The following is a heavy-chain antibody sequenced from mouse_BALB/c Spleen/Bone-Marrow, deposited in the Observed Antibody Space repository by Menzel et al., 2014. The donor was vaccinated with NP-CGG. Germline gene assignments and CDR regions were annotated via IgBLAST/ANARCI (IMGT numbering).Heavy chain of an antibody. CDR3: VRGLYGSSYTYAMDY. V-gene: IGHV5-4*02. Sequence: EVQLVESGGGLVKPGGSLKLSCAASGFTFSDYYMYWVRQTPEKRLEWVATISDGGSYTYYPDSVKGRFTISRDNAKNNLYLKMSSLKSEDTAMYYCVRGLYGSSYTYAMDYWGQGTSVTVSS. CDR2: ISDGGSYT. D-gene: IGHD1-1*01. CDR1: GFTFSDYY. J-gene: IGHJ4*01.